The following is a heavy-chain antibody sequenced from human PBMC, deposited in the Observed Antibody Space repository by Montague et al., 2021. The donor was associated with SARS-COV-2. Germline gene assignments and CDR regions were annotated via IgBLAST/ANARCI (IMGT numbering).Heavy chain of an antibody. V-gene: IGHV4-59*08. CDR1: GGSISSSY. D-gene: IGHD2-21*01. Sequence: SETLSLTCSVSGGSISSSYWGWIRQPPGKGLEWIGYIYHYGSAKYNPPLNSRVTTSVDAAKNQFSLKLSSATAVDTAVYYCARHANCDWYYFDYWGQGTLVTVSS. J-gene: IGHJ4*02. CDR3: ARHANCDWYYFDY. CDR2: IYHYGSA.